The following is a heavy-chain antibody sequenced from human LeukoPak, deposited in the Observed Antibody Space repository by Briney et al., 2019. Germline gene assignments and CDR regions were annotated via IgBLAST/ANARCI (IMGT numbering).Heavy chain of an antibody. V-gene: IGHV3-73*01. CDR1: GLTFSGSA. D-gene: IGHD6-13*01. J-gene: IGHJ4*02. Sequence: AGSLRLSCAASGLTFSGSAMHWVRQAPGKGLEWVGRISSNAYNYSTPYAPSVRGMFIISRDDSKNTAYLQMNSLKTEDTAVYYCSRMSAAGLYTKDYWGQGILVTVSS. CDR3: SRMSAAGLYTKDY. CDR2: ISSNAYNYST.